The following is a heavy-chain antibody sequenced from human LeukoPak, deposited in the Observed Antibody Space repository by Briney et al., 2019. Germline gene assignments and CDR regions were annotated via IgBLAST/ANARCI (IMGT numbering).Heavy chain of an antibody. CDR2: IRYDGSNK. CDR3: AKKYYDILTGYPDAFDI. J-gene: IGHJ3*02. V-gene: IGHV3-30*02. CDR1: GFTFSSYG. Sequence: GRSLRLSCAASGFTFSSYGMHWVRQAPGKGLEWVAFIRYDGSNKYYADSVKGRFTISRDDSKNTLYLQMNSLRAEDTAVYYCAKKYYDILTGYPDAFDIWGQGTMVTVSS. D-gene: IGHD3-9*01.